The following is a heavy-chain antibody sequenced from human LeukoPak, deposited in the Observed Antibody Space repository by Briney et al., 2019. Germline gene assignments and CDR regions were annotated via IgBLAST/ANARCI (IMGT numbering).Heavy chain of an antibody. D-gene: IGHD1-14*01. CDR1: GYSISSGYF. CDR2: IRSKANNYAT. CDR3: TRYNVGFDY. Sequence: ETLSLTCTVSGYSISSGYFWGCIRQPPGKGLEWVGRIRSKANNYATVYAASVKGRFTISRDDSKNTAYLQMNSLKTEDTAVYYCTRYNVGFDYWGQGTLVTVSS. V-gene: IGHV3-73*01. J-gene: IGHJ4*02.